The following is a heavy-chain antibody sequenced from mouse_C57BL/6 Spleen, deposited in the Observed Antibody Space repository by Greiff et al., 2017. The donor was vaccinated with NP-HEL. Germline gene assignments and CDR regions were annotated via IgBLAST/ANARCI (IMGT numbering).Heavy chain of an antibody. CDR3: TRDQGITTNAMDY. D-gene: IGHD1-1*01. Sequence: DVMLVESGEGLVKPGGSLKLSCAASGFTFSSYAMSWVRQTPEKRLEWVAYISSGGDYIYYADTVKGRFTISRDNARNTLYLQMSSLKSEDTAMYYCTRDQGITTNAMDYWGQGTSVTVSS. J-gene: IGHJ4*01. V-gene: IGHV5-9-1*02. CDR2: ISSGGDYI. CDR1: GFTFSSYA.